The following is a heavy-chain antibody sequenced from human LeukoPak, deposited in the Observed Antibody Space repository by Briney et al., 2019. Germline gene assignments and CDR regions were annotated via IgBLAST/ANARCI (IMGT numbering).Heavy chain of an antibody. Sequence: GGSLRLSCAASGFTFSSYGMHWVRQAPGKGLEWVAFIRYDGSNKYYADSVKGRFAISRDNSKNTLYLQMNSLRAEDTAVYFCAKGSKAVLFTRDHYMDVWGKGTTVTISS. CDR2: IRYDGSNK. CDR1: GFTFSSYG. CDR3: AKGSKAVLFTRDHYMDV. J-gene: IGHJ6*03. V-gene: IGHV3-30*02. D-gene: IGHD6-19*01.